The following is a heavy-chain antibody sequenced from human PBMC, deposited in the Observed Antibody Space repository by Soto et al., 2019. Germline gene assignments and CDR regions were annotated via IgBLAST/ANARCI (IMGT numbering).Heavy chain of an antibody. V-gene: IGHV2-5*02. CDR2: IYGDDNK. J-gene: IGHJ6*02. Sequence: QITLKESGPTLVRPTQTLTLTCTFSGFSLSTSAVGVGWIRQPPGKALEWLALIYGDDNKRYSPSLTSRLTITKYTSKNQVVFTMTNMDPVDTATYFCARRRDYGRMDVWGQGTTVTVSS. CDR3: ARRRDYGRMDV. D-gene: IGHD3-16*01. CDR1: GFSLSTSAVG.